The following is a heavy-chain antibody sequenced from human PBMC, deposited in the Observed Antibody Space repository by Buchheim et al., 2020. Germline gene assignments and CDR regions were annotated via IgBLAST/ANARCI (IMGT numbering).Heavy chain of an antibody. CDR1: GFTFSSYG. CDR2: IWYDGSNK. Sequence: QVQLVESGGGVVQPGRSLRLSCAASGFTFSSYGMHWVRQAPGKGLEWVAVIWYDGSNKYYADSVKGRFTISRDNSKNTLYLQMNSLRAEDTAVYYCARDTGYSSGWPYYFDYWGQGTL. D-gene: IGHD6-19*01. V-gene: IGHV3-33*01. CDR3: ARDTGYSSGWPYYFDY. J-gene: IGHJ4*02.